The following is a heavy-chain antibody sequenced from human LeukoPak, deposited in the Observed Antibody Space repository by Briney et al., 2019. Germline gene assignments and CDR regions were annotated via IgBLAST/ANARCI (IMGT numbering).Heavy chain of an antibody. J-gene: IGHJ4*02. CDR2: MKEDGSET. D-gene: IGHD1-1*01. CDR3: ARAGSPGSVDY. Sequence: GGSLRLSCAASGFTFSWYWMSWVRQAPGKGLEWVANMKEDGSETYYVDSVKGRFIISKDNAKNSLYLQMDSLRVEDTAVFYCARAGSPGSVDYWGQGTLVTVSS. CDR1: GFTFSWYW. V-gene: IGHV3-7*03.